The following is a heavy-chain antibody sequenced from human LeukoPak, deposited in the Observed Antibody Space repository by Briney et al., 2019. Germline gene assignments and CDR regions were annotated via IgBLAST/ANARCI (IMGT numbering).Heavy chain of an antibody. CDR2: INHSGST. D-gene: IGHD3-10*01. CDR1: GGSFSGYY. J-gene: IGHJ4*02. Sequence: SETLSLTCAVYGGSFSGYYWSWIRQPPGKGLEWIGEINHSGSTNYNPSLKSRVTISVDTSKNQFSLKLSSVTAADTAVYYCAILSADLTAYDYWGQGTLATVSS. V-gene: IGHV4-34*01. CDR3: AILSADLTAYDY.